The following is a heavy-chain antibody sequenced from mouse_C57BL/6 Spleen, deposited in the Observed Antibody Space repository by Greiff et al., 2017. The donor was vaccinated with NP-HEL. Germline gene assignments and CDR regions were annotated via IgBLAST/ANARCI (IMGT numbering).Heavy chain of an antibody. J-gene: IGHJ4*01. CDR1: GYAFSSSW. CDR2: IYPGDGDT. CDR3: ARRYSKDAMDY. D-gene: IGHD2-5*01. Sequence: QVQLQQSGPELVKPGASVKISCKASGYAFSSSWMNWVKQRPGKGLEWIGRIYPGDGDTNYNGKFKGKATLTADKSSSTAYMQRSSLTSEDSAVYFCARRYSKDAMDYWGQGTSVTVSS. V-gene: IGHV1-82*01.